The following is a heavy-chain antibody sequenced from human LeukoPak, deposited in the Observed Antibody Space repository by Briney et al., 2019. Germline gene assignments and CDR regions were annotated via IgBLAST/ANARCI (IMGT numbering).Heavy chain of an antibody. CDR3: AKGQQLVRGYFDY. Sequence: PGGSLRLSCAASGFTFSSYGMHWVRQAPGKGLEWVAVISYDGSNKYYADSVKGRFTISRDNSKNTLYPQMNSLRAEDTAVYYCAKGQQLVRGYFDYWGQGTLVTVSS. CDR1: GFTFSSYG. V-gene: IGHV3-30*18. CDR2: ISYDGSNK. J-gene: IGHJ4*02. D-gene: IGHD6-13*01.